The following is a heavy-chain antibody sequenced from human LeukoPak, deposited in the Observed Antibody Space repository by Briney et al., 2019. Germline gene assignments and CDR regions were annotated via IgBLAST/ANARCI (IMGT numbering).Heavy chain of an antibody. J-gene: IGHJ4*02. Sequence: SGGSLGLSCAASGFTFSSNGMHWVRQAPGKGLEWVAFIRYDGSLKYYADSVKGRFTISRDNSKNTLYLQMSSLRAEDTAVYYCAKDKYSPFDYWGQGTLVTVSS. V-gene: IGHV3-30*02. CDR1: GFTFSSNG. CDR3: AKDKYSPFDY. D-gene: IGHD5-18*01. CDR2: IRYDGSLK.